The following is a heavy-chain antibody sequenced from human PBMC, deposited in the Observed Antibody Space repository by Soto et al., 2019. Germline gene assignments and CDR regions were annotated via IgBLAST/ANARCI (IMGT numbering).Heavy chain of an antibody. V-gene: IGHV4-39*01. Sequence: PSETLSLTCTVSGGSISSSSYYWGWIRQPPGKGLEWIGSIYYSGSTYYNPSLKSRVTISVDTSKNQFSLKLSSVTAADTAVYYCARIQQLVEGDFDYWGQGTLVTVSS. CDR3: ARIQQLVEGDFDY. J-gene: IGHJ4*02. CDR2: IYYSGST. D-gene: IGHD6-13*01. CDR1: GGSISSSSYY.